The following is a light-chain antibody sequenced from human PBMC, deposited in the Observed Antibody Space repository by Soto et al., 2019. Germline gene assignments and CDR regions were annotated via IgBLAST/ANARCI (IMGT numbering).Light chain of an antibody. CDR2: DAS. V-gene: IGKV1-5*01. CDR3: QQXNSYWS. Sequence: DIQMTQSPSTLSASVGDRVTITCRASQSISSWLAWYQQKPGKAPKLLIYDASSLESGVPSRFSGSGSGTEFTLTISALQPDDFATYYCQQXNSYWSFGQG. J-gene: IGKJ1*01. CDR1: QSISSW.